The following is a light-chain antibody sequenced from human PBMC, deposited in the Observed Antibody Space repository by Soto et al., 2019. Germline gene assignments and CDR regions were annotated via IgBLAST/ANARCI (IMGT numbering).Light chain of an antibody. CDR3: AAWDDSLNGHV. CDR2: TTN. Sequence: QSVLTQPHSASGTPGQRVTISCSGSSSNIGTSSVHWFQQLPGTAPKLRISTTNQRPSGVPERFSGSKSGASASLAISGLQYEEEADYYWAAWDDSLNGHVLGTGTKGTV. V-gene: IGLV1-44*01. CDR1: SSNIGTSS. J-gene: IGLJ1*01.